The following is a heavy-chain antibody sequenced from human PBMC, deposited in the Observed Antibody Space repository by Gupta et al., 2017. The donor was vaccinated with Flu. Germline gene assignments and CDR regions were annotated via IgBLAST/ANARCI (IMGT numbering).Heavy chain of an antibody. J-gene: IGHJ4*02. CDR2: IYYSGTA. V-gene: IGHV4-39*01. D-gene: IGHD5-18*01. CDR1: GGSISASNYY. CDR3: AGGVGYGAFDF. Sequence: TVSGGSISASNYYWALIRQAPGKGLECLGTIYYSGTAYYNPSFRSRATMSLDTSRNQISLEVMSVTAADTAVYYCAGGVGYGAFDFWGQGSLGTVSS.